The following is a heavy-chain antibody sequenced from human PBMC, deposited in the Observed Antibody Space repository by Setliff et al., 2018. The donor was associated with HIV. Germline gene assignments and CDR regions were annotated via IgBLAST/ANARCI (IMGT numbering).Heavy chain of an antibody. CDR2: IGTAGDT. CDR1: GFTFSSYD. D-gene: IGHD1-1*01. V-gene: IGHV3-13*01. CDR3: AREEGTKGAFDI. J-gene: IGHJ3*02. Sequence: GGSLRLSCAASGFTFSSYDMHWVRQATGKNLEWVSGIGTAGDTYYPGSVKGRFTISRENAKNTLYLQMDDLRAEDTAVYYCAREEGTKGAFDIWGQGTKVTVSS.